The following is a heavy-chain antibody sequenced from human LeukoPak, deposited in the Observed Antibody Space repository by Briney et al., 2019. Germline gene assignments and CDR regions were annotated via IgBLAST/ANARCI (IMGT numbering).Heavy chain of an antibody. CDR1: GFTFKKYW. Sequence: PGGSLRLSCAASGFTFKKYWMNWVRQAPGKGLEWVANIKEDGSAQYYVGSVKGRFTISRDNAKNSLNLQMNSLRAEDTAVYYCATSSNAPGNHWGQGTLVTVSS. CDR2: IKEDGSAQ. D-gene: IGHD2-2*01. V-gene: IGHV3-7*01. J-gene: IGHJ5*02. CDR3: ATSSNAPGNH.